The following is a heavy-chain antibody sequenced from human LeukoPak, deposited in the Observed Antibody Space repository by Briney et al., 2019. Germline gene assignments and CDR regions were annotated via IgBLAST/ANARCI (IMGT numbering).Heavy chain of an antibody. Sequence: GGSLRLSCAASGFTFSSYAMSWVRQAPGKGLEWVSAISGSGGSTYYADSVKGRFTISRDNSKNTLYLQMNSLRAEDTAVYYCAKSGVLRFLEWLFYFDYWGQGTLVTVSS. J-gene: IGHJ4*02. CDR1: GFTFSSYA. CDR2: ISGSGGST. D-gene: IGHD3-3*01. V-gene: IGHV3-23*01. CDR3: AKSGVLRFLEWLFYFDY.